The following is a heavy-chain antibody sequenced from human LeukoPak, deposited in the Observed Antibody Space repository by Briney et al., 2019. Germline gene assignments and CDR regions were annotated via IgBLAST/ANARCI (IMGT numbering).Heavy chain of an antibody. Sequence: SETLSLTCTVAGGSISSYYWSWIRQPPGKGLEWIGYIYYSGSTNYNPSLKSRVTISVDTSKNQFSLKLSSVTAADTAVYYCARLRRFGELLIYFDYWGQGTLVTVSS. J-gene: IGHJ4*02. V-gene: IGHV4-59*01. CDR3: ARLRRFGELLIYFDY. CDR1: GGSISSYY. D-gene: IGHD3-10*01. CDR2: IYYSGST.